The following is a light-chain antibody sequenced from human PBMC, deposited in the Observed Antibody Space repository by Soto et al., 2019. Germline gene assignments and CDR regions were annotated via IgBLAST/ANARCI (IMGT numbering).Light chain of an antibody. CDR2: GAS. Sequence: PGESVTLSCRASQSVSSSYLTWYQQKPGQAPRLLIYGASTRATSIPARFSGSGSGTDFTLTISSLQPEDFAVYYCQQDYNFWTFGQGTKVEIK. CDR3: QQDYNFWT. V-gene: IGKV3D-7*01. J-gene: IGKJ1*01. CDR1: QSVSSSY.